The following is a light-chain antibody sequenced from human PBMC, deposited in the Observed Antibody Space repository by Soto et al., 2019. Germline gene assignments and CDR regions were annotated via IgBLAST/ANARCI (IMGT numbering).Light chain of an antibody. Sequence: DIAMTQSPDSLAVPLGERATINCKSSQSVLSSSYNKNYLAWLQQKPAQPPNLLIYWASSRGSAVRDRFSGSVTGTEFTHTISSLQGEDVTVYHCQKYSIVPFTLAPGTKVNI. CDR3: QKYSIVPFT. CDR2: WAS. V-gene: IGKV4-1*01. J-gene: IGKJ3*01. CDR1: QSVLSSSYNKNY.